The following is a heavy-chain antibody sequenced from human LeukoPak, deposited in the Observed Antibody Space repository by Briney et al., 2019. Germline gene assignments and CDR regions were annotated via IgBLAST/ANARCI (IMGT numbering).Heavy chain of an antibody. CDR3: ARDDGGNFNDAFDI. CDR2: IYSGGST. D-gene: IGHD4-23*01. V-gene: IGHV3-66*01. CDR1: GFTVSSNY. J-gene: IGHJ3*02. Sequence: GGSLRLSCAASGFTVSSNYMSWVRQAPGKGLEWVSVIYSGGSTYYADSVKGRFTISRDNSKNTLYLQMNSLRAEDTAVYYCARDDGGNFNDAFDIWGQGTMVTVSP.